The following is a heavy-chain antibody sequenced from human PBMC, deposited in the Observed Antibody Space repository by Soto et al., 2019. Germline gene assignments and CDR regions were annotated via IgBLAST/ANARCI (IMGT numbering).Heavy chain of an antibody. J-gene: IGHJ4*02. CDR1: GFTFSNYY. D-gene: IGHD2-15*01. V-gene: IGHV3-7*01. Sequence: GGSLRLSCASSGFTFSNYYINWVRQAPGRGLEWVATINQDGSEKYYVDSVKGRFTISRDNAENSVCLQMNSLRAEDTAVYYCARARLAVVPFDYWGQGALVTVSS. CDR3: ARARLAVVPFDY. CDR2: INQDGSEK.